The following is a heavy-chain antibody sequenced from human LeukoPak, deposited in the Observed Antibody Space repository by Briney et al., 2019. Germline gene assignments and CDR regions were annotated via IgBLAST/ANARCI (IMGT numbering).Heavy chain of an antibody. CDR3: ARGSLHSAYGFDY. CDR1: GFTFSSYE. V-gene: IGHV3-48*03. J-gene: IGHJ4*02. D-gene: IGHD5-12*01. CDR2: SSSSGSTI. Sequence: GGSLRLSCAASGFTFSSYEMNWVRQAPGKGLEWVSHSSSSGSTIYYAGSVKGRFTIARDNAKNSVYLQMNSLRAEDTAVYYCARGSLHSAYGFDYWGQGAMVTDPS.